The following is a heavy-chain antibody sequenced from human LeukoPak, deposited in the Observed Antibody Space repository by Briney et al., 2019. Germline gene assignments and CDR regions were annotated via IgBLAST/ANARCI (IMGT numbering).Heavy chain of an antibody. CDR1: GYTFTGYY. Sequence: ASVKVSCKASGYTFTGYYMHWVRQAPGQGLERMGWINPNSGGTNYAQKFQGRVTMTRDTSISTAYMELSRLRSDDTAVYYCARDLGYSGYEEGGGYWGQGTLVTVSS. D-gene: IGHD5-12*01. V-gene: IGHV1-2*02. CDR2: INPNSGGT. CDR3: ARDLGYSGYEEGGGY. J-gene: IGHJ4*02.